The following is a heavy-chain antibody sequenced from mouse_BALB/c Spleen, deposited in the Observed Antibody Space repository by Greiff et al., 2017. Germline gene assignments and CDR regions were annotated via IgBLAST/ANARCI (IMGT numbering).Heavy chain of an antibody. CDR3: ARNWADYYAMDY. V-gene: IGHV1S29*02. CDR1: GYTFTDYN. D-gene: IGHD4-1*01. J-gene: IGHJ4*01. Sequence: EVQLQQSGPELVKPGASVKISCKASGYTFTDYNMHWVKQSHGKSLEWIGYIYPYNGGTGYNQKFKSKATLTVDNSSSTAYMELRSLTSEDSAVYYCARNWADYYAMDYWGQGTSVTVSS. CDR2: IYPYNGGT.